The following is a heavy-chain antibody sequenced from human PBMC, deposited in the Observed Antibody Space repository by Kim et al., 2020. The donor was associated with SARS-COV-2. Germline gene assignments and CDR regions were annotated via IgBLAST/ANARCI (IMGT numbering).Heavy chain of an antibody. Sequence: SETLSLTCTVSGGSMKNVYWSWIRQPPGKGLEWIGYVFHPASTNYNPSLRGRATVSVDASKRQFSLKLKSVTAADTALYYCARHGDVLTGYRFDSWGQGLLVSVSS. CDR3: ARHGDVLTGYRFDS. CDR2: VFHPAST. V-gene: IGHV4-59*08. D-gene: IGHD3-9*01. J-gene: IGHJ4*02. CDR1: GGSMKNVY.